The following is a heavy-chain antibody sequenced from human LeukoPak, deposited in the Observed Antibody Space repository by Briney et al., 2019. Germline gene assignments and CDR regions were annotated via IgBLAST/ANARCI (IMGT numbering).Heavy chain of an antibody. J-gene: IGHJ4*02. Sequence: GGSLRLSCAASGFTFSSYAMHWVRQAPGKGLEWVAVISYDGSNKYYADSVKGRFTISRDNSKNTLYLQMNSLRAEDTAVYYCARSSRTLRFGELDYWGQGTLVTVSS. CDR1: GFTFSSYA. CDR2: ISYDGSNK. D-gene: IGHD3-10*01. CDR3: ARSSRTLRFGELDY. V-gene: IGHV3-30*04.